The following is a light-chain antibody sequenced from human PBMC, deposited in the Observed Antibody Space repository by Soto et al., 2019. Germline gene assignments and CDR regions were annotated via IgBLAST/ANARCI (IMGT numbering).Light chain of an antibody. CDR2: DAS. CDR1: QSINNY. CDR3: QQRFNWQVT. V-gene: IGKV3-11*01. J-gene: IGKJ5*01. Sequence: EIVLTQSPVTLSLSPRERATLSCRASQSINNYLAWYQQKPGQAPRLLIYDASNRATGIPARFSGSGSGTDFTLTISSLEPEDFAVYYCQQRFNWQVTFGQGTRLDIK.